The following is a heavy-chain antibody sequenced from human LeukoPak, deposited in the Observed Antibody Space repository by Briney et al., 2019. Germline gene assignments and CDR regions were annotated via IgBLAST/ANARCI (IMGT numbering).Heavy chain of an antibody. CDR3: ARDGTNYVWGSYRYPFDY. J-gene: IGHJ4*02. D-gene: IGHD3-16*02. CDR1: GYTSTSYG. CDR2: ISAYNGNT. V-gene: IGHV1-18*01. Sequence: ASVKVSCKASGYTSTSYGISWVRQAPGQGLEWMGWISAYNGNTNYAQKLQGRVTMTTDTSTSTAYMELRSLRSDDTAVYYCARDGTNYVWGSYRYPFDYWGQGTLVTVSS.